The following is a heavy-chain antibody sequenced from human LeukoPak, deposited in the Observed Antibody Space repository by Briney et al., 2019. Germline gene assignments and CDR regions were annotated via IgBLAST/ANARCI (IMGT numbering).Heavy chain of an antibody. D-gene: IGHD1-1*01. CDR3: AKLNWNDGDFDY. V-gene: IGHV3-23*01. Sequence: AGGSLRLSCAASGFTFSSYAMSWVRQAPGKGLEWVSAISGSGGSTYYADSVKGRFTISRDNSKNTLYLQMNSLRAEDTAVYYCAKLNWNDGDFDYWGQGTLVTVSS. CDR2: ISGSGGST. J-gene: IGHJ4*02. CDR1: GFTFSSYA.